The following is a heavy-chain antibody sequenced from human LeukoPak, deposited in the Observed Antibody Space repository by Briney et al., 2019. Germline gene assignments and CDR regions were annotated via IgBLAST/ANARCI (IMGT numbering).Heavy chain of an antibody. CDR3: ARRVEGFDD. CDR2: MNHSGST. Sequence: SETLSLTCAVYGGSFSGYYWSWIRQPPGKGLEWIGEMNHSGSTNYNPSLKSRVTISVDKSKNQFSLKLSSVTAADTAVYYCARRVEGFDDWGQGTQVTISS. V-gene: IGHV4-34*01. D-gene: IGHD3-3*01. CDR1: GGSFSGYY. J-gene: IGHJ4*02.